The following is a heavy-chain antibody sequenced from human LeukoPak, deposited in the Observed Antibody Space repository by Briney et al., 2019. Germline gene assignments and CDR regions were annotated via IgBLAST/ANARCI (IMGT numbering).Heavy chain of an antibody. CDR2: ISGSGGST. D-gene: IGHD3-10*01. J-gene: IGHJ4*02. Sequence: GGSLRLSCAASGFTVSSNYMSWVRQAPGKGLEWVSAISGSGGSTYYADSVKGRLTISRDNSKNTLYLQMNSLRAEDTAVYYCAKVLGGLQDYWGQGTLVTVSS. CDR1: GFTVSSNY. V-gene: IGHV3-23*01. CDR3: AKVLGGLQDY.